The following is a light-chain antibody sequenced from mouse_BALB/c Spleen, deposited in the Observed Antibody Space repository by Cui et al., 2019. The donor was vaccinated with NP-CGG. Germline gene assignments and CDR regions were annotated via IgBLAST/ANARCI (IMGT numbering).Light chain of an antibody. Sequence: AIVCQESAITTSPGETVTLTCRSSTGAVTTSNYANWVQEKPDHLFTGLIGGTNNRAPGVPARFSGSLIGDKAALTITGAQTEDEAIYFCALWYSNHWVFGGGTKLTVL. J-gene: IGLJ1*01. CDR1: TGAVTTSNY. CDR2: GTN. CDR3: ALWYSNHWV. V-gene: IGLV1*01.